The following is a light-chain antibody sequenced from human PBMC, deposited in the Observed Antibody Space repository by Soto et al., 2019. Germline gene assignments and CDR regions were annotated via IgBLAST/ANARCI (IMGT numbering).Light chain of an antibody. CDR3: QQRNIWPPVT. CDR1: PSVSNS. CDR2: DAS. V-gene: IGKV3-11*01. J-gene: IGKJ5*01. Sequence: EIVLTQSPATLSLSPGERATLSCRASPSVSNSLAWYQQKPGQHPRLLIYDASNRATGIPARFSGSGSGTDFTLTISSLEPEDFAVYYCQQRNIWPPVTFGQGTRLEI.